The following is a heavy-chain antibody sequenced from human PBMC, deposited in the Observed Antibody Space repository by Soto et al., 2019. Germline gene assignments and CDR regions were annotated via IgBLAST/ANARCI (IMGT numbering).Heavy chain of an antibody. CDR3: ARRGTITVAVDY. V-gene: IGHV4-39*01. D-gene: IGHD6-19*01. CDR2: LHYRVNT. J-gene: IGHJ4*02. Sequence: QLQLQESGPGLVKASETLSLTCTVSGGPIDSSSYYWDWIRQPPGKGLEWIGSLHYRVNTYYNPSLKNRVTISIDTSKNHFSLSLSSVTATDTAVYYCARRGTITVAVDYWGQGTLLTVSS. CDR1: GGPIDSSSYY.